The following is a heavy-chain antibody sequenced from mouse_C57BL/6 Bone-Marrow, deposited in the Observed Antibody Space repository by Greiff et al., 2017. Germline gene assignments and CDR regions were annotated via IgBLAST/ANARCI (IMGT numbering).Heavy chain of an antibody. J-gene: IGHJ4*01. V-gene: IGHV8-5*01. CDR3: AQVYYGSPYAMDY. Sequence: QVTLKVSGPGILQPSQTLSLTCSFSGFSLSTSNMGIGWIRQPSGKGLEWLAIIWWNDDKYSNPSMKSRLTISKDPPNNQVFLTITSVDTADTATSYCAQVYYGSPYAMDYWGQGTSVTVSS. D-gene: IGHD1-1*01. CDR1: GFSLSTSNMG. CDR2: IWWNDDK.